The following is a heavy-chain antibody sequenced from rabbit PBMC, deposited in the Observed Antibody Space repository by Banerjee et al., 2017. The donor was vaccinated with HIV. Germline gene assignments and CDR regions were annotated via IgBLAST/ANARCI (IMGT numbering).Heavy chain of an antibody. J-gene: IGHJ4*01. Sequence: HLKESGGGLVQPGGSLTLSCKASGFDFSSYYMSWVRQAPGKGLEWIGYIDPVFGSTYYASWVNGRFTISSHNAQNTLYLQLNSLTAADTATYFCARDLAGVIGWNFNLWGPGTLVTVS. CDR1: GFDFSSYY. CDR2: IDPVFGST. V-gene: IGHV1S7*01. D-gene: IGHD4-1*01. CDR3: ARDLAGVIGWNFNL.